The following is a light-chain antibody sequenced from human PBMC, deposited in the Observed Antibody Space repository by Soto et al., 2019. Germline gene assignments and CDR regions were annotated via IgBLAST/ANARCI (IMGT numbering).Light chain of an antibody. J-gene: IGKJ2*01. Sequence: DIVMTQSPDSLAVFLGERATINCKSSQSVLYSSNNKNYLAWYQQKAGQPPKLLIYWASTRESGVPDRFSGSGSGTDFTLTISSLPAEDVAVYYCQQYYSTPPYTFGQGTKLEIK. CDR2: WAS. CDR1: QSVLYSSNNKNY. V-gene: IGKV4-1*01. CDR3: QQYYSTPPYT.